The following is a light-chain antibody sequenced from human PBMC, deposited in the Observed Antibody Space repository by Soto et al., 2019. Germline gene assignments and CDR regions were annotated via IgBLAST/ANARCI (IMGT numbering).Light chain of an antibody. V-gene: IGKV1-27*01. J-gene: IGKJ3*01. Sequence: DIQMTQSPTSLSASVGDRVTITCRASQDIRNFVAWYQQKPGKAPKLLIYSPSTLQSGVPSRFSGSGSGTDFTLTSNSLQPEDVATYSCQKYSSVPVFGPGTKVEIK. CDR3: QKYSSVPV. CDR2: SPS. CDR1: QDIRNF.